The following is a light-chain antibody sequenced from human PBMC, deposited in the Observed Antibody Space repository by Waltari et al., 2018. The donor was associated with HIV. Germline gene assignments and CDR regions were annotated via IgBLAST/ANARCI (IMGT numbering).Light chain of an antibody. CDR3: AAWDDSLSGFYV. Sequence: QSVLTQPPSASGTPGQRVPISCSGSNFNIGSNYVYWYQHVPGTAPKLLIYRNDQRPSGVPDRFSGSKSGTSASLAISGLRSEDEADYYCAAWDDSLSGFYVLGTGTKVTVL. J-gene: IGLJ1*01. CDR2: RND. CDR1: NFNIGSNY. V-gene: IGLV1-47*01.